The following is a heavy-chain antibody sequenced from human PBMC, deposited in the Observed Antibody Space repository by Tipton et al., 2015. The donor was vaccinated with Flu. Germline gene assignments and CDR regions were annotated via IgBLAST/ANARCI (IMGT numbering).Heavy chain of an antibody. CDR3: ASSPREHFWSGYYRGAWYFDL. D-gene: IGHD3-3*02. CDR1: GGSISSYY. CDR2: IYYSGST. V-gene: IGHV4-59*01. Sequence: TLSLTCTVSGGSISSYYWSWIRQPPGKGLEWIGYIYYSGSTNYNPSLKSRVTISVDTSKNQFSLKLSSVTAADTAVYYCASSPREHFWSGYYRGAWYFDLWGRGTLVTVSS. J-gene: IGHJ2*01.